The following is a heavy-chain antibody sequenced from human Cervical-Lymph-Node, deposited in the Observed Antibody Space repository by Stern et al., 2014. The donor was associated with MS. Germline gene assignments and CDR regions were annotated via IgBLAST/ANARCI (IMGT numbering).Heavy chain of an antibody. J-gene: IGHJ2*01. V-gene: IGHV4-59*02. CDR1: GASVSSPY. Sequence: VQLVESGPGLVKPSETLSLTCTVSGASVSSPYWSWIRQSPGKGLEWIAYIYHSGNTSYNPSLNSRVIISRDTSKNQFSLKLSSVTAADTAVYYCARSLRVGTTSYWHFALWGRGTLVTVSS. CDR3: ARSLRVGTTSYWHFAL. D-gene: IGHD4-17*01. CDR2: IYHSGNT.